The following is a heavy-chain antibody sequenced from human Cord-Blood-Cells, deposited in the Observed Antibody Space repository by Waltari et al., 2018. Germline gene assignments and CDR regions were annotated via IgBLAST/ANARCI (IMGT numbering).Heavy chain of an antibody. Sequence: QVQLQQWGAGLLKHSETLSLTWADNGGSFSGYYWSWIRQPPGKGLEWIGEINHSGSTNYNPSLKSRVTISVDTSKNQFSLKLSSVTAADTAVYYCARGGDVVVPAAIRFDYWGQGTLVTVSS. D-gene: IGHD2-2*02. J-gene: IGHJ4*02. CDR1: GGSFSGYY. CDR3: ARGGDVVVPAAIRFDY. V-gene: IGHV4-34*01. CDR2: INHSGST.